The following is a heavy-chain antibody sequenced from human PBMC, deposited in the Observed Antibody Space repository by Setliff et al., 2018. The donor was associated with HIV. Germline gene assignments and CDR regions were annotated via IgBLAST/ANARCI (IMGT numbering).Heavy chain of an antibody. J-gene: IGHJ4*02. CDR2: INHGGDT. CDR1: GQSISGYY. D-gene: IGHD3-10*01. Sequence: PSETLSLTCAVYGQSISGYYWSWIRQTPGKGLEWIGEINHGGDTNYNPSLKSRVTISVGSSYNHFSLKLSSVTAADTGVYYCASRRGIEFYFDIWGQGTPGTVSS. V-gene: IGHV4-34*01. CDR3: ASRRGIEFYFDI.